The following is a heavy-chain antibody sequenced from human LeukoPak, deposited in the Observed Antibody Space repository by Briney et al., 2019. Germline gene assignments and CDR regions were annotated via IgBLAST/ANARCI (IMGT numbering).Heavy chain of an antibody. V-gene: IGHV3-53*01. CDR3: ARDRLYISSSEDY. J-gene: IGHJ4*02. Sequence: GGSLRLSCAASGFTVSSNYMSWVRQAPGKGLEWVSVIYSGGSTYYADSAKGRFTISRDSSKNTLYLQMNSLRVEDTAVYYCARDRLYISSSEDYWGQGILVTVSS. D-gene: IGHD6-6*01. CDR1: GFTVSSNY. CDR2: IYSGGST.